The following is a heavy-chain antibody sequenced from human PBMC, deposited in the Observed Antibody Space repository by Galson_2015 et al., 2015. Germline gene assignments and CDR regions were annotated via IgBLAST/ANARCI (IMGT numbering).Heavy chain of an antibody. CDR2: ISYSDNTI. V-gene: IGHV3-11*01. Sequence: SLRLSCAVSGFTFSDYYMNWIRQAPGKGLEWVSSISYSDNTIYYADSVRGRFTISRDNAKNSLYLQMNSLRAEDTAVYYCARDGLAAGLYFDFWGQGTLVTVSS. CDR3: ARDGLAAGLYFDF. CDR1: GFTFSDYY. J-gene: IGHJ4*02. D-gene: IGHD6-13*01.